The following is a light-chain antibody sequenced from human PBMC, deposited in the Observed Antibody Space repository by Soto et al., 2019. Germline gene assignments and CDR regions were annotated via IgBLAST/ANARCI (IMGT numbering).Light chain of an antibody. CDR3: QHYNSYSEA. Sequence: DMHVTPSPSTLSGSVGDRVTITCRASQTISSWLAWYQQKPGKAPKLLIYKASTLKSGVPSRFSGSGSGTEFTLTISSLQPDDFATYYCQHYNSYSEACGQGTKGAIK. CDR2: KAS. CDR1: QTISSW. J-gene: IGKJ1*01. V-gene: IGKV1-5*03.